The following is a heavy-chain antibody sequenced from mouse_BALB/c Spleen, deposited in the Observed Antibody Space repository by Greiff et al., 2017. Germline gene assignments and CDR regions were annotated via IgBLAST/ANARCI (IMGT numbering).Heavy chain of an antibody. CDR1: GYTFTDYW. CDR3: ARDGSSFAF. CDR2: IDTSDSYT. Sequence: QVQLQQPGAELVMPGASVKMSCKASGYTFTDYWMHWVKQRPGQGLEWIGAIDTSDSYTSYNQKFKGKATLTVDESSSTAYMQLSSLTSEDSAVYYCARDGSSFAFWGEGTLVTVSA. J-gene: IGHJ3*01. V-gene: IGHV1-69*01. D-gene: IGHD1-3*01.